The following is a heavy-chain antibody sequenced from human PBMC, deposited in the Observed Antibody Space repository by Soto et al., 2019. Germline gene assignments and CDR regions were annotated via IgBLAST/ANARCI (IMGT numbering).Heavy chain of an antibody. D-gene: IGHD3-9*01. J-gene: IGHJ6*02. Sequence: GASVKVSCKVSGYTLTELSMHWVRQAPGKGLEWMGGFDPEDGETIYAQKFQGRVTMTEDTSTHTAYMELSSLRSEDTAVYYCAIRRMRISDILTGYPYYYYCMDVWGQGTTVTVSS. V-gene: IGHV1-24*01. CDR2: FDPEDGET. CDR1: GYTLTELS. CDR3: AIRRMRISDILTGYPYYYYCMDV.